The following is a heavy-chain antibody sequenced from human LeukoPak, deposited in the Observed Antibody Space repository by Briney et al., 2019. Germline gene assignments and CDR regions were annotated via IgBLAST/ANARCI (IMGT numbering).Heavy chain of an antibody. Sequence: ASVKVSCKASGGSFRTYAIIWVRQAPGHGLEWLGRIIPIFGTANYAQNFQGRVTMTADESRNTADLELSSLTSEDTAVYYCAREVPDANGAFDVWGQGTMVTVSS. CDR2: IIPIFGTA. J-gene: IGHJ3*01. CDR1: GGSFRTYA. D-gene: IGHD2-2*01. CDR3: AREVPDANGAFDV. V-gene: IGHV1-69*15.